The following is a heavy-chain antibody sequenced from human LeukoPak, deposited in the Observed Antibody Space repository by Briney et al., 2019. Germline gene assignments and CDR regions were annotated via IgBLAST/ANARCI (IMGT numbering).Heavy chain of an antibody. D-gene: IGHD1-1*01. CDR1: GYRFNSYW. CDR3: ARLSEELEAHFDF. V-gene: IGHV5-51*01. J-gene: IGHJ4*02. Sequence: SGESLKISCKGAGYRFNSYWIGWVRQMPGQGLQWMGVIYGGDSEIRYSPSFQGQVTISADKSINTAYLQWSSLKASDTAMYYRARLSEELEAHFDFWGQGTPVAVSS. CDR2: IYGGDSEI.